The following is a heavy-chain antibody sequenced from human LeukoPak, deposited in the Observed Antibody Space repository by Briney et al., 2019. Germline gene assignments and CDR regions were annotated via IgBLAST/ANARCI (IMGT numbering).Heavy chain of an antibody. J-gene: IGHJ4*02. CDR3: AIGML. CDR2: IKQDGSEK. Sequence: GGSLRLSCAASVFTLSSYWMSWVRQAPGKGLEWVANIKQDGSEKYYVDSVKGRFTISRDNTKNSLYLQMNSLRAEDTAVYYCAIGMLWGQGTLVTVSS. CDR1: VFTLSSYW. D-gene: IGHD3-10*02. V-gene: IGHV3-7*01.